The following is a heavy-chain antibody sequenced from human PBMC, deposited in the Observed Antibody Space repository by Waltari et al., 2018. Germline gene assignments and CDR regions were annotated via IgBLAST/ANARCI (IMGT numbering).Heavy chain of an antibody. J-gene: IGHJ1*01. Sequence: QVQLQVSGPGLVKPSETLSLTCAVSGYSISSGYYWGWIRQPPGKGLEWIGSIYHSGSTYYNPSLKSRVTISVDTSKNQFSLKLSSVTAADTAVYYCARFNGGNTAEYFQHWGQGTLVTVSS. CDR3: ARFNGGNTAEYFQH. V-gene: IGHV4-38-2*01. CDR1: GYSISSGYY. D-gene: IGHD2-8*01. CDR2: IYHSGST.